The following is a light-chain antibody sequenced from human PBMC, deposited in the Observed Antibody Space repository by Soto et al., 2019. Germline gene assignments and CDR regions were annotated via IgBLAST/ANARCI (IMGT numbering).Light chain of an antibody. J-gene: IGKJ1*01. CDR2: RAS. V-gene: IGKV1-5*03. CDR3: QQYNSYWT. CDR1: QTISTW. Sequence: DIEMTQTTSTLSASVGDSVTITFRASQTISTWLAWYQQKPGKAPKLLIYRASSLESGVPSRFTGSGSGTEFTLTISSLQPDDFATYYCQQYNSYWTFGQGTKVDIK.